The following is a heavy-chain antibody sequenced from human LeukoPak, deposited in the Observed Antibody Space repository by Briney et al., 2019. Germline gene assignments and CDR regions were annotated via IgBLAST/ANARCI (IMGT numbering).Heavy chain of an antibody. D-gene: IGHD5-18*01. CDR2: ISYGGSNK. CDR1: GFTFSSYA. V-gene: IGHV3-30-3*01. J-gene: IGHJ5*02. CDR3: ARAVRPHIVYSYGIEYNWFDP. Sequence: GGSLRLSCAASGFTFSSYAMHWVRQAPGKGLEWVAVISYGGSNKYYADSVKGRFTISRDNSKNTLYLQMNSLRAEDTAVYYCARAVRPHIVYSYGIEYNWFDPWGQGTLVTVSS.